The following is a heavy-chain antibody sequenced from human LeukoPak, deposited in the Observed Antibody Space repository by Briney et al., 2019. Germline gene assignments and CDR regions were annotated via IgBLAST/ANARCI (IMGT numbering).Heavy chain of an antibody. Sequence: GGPLRLSCAVSGFIFSSYSMNWVRQAPGKGLEWVSSISSGGIYIYYADSVKGRFTISRDNAKNSLYLQMNSLRAEDTAVYYCATEGTPTSWGQGTLVTVSS. CDR3: ATEGTPTS. V-gene: IGHV3-21*01. CDR1: GFIFSSYS. CDR2: ISSGGIYI. D-gene: IGHD2/OR15-2a*01. J-gene: IGHJ5*02.